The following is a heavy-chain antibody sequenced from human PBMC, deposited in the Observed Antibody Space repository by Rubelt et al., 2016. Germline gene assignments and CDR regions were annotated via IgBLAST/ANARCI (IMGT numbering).Heavy chain of an antibody. CDR2: IKQDGSEK. J-gene: IGHJ4*02. V-gene: IGHV3-7*01. CDR1: GTSVVNWR. CDR3: GRGKVDWGY. D-gene: IGHD3-16*01. Sequence: VRLQQWGAGLLKPSETLSLTCAVYGTSVVNWRLNWIRLAPGKGLEWVANIKQDGSEKYYVDSVKGRFTISRDNAKNSQYLQMNSLRAEDTAVYYCGRGKVDWGYWGQGTLVTVSS.